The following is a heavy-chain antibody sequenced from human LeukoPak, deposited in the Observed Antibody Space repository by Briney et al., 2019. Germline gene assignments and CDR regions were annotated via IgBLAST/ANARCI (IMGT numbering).Heavy chain of an antibody. Sequence: SETLSLTCTVSGGSISSAHYSWSWIRQPAGKGPEWIGRIYTSGSTNYNPSLKSRVTISVDTSKNQFSLKLSSVTAADTAVYYCARDKHYYYYYMDVWDKGTTVTVSS. CDR3: ARDKHYYYYYMDV. CDR1: GGSISSAHYS. CDR2: IYTSGST. V-gene: IGHV4-61*02. J-gene: IGHJ6*03.